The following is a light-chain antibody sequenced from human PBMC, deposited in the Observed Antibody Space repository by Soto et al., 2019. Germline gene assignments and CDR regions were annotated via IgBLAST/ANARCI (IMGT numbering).Light chain of an antibody. CDR3: QQRSNWPPIT. CDR2: GAS. CDR1: QSVSTN. Sequence: EIVMTQSPTTLSVSPWERATLSCRASQSVSTNLAWYQQKPGQVPSLLIYGASTRASGIPARFSGGGSGTDFTLTIDNLEPEDFAIYYCQQRSNWPPITFGQGTRLEI. J-gene: IGKJ5*01. V-gene: IGKV3-15*01.